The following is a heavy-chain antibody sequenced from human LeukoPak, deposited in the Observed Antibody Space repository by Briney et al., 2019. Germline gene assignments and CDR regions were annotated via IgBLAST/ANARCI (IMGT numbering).Heavy chain of an antibody. CDR1: GFTFSTYA. Sequence: GGSLRLSCAASGFTFSTYAMHWVRQAPGKGLEWVSIISTSGDTTYYAGSVKGRFTISRDNSKNTLFLQMNSLRAEDTAVHYCARGSPLSYYFDYWGQGTLVTVSS. J-gene: IGHJ4*02. CDR3: ARGSPLSYYFDY. V-gene: IGHV3-23*01. D-gene: IGHD2/OR15-2a*01. CDR2: ISTSGDTT.